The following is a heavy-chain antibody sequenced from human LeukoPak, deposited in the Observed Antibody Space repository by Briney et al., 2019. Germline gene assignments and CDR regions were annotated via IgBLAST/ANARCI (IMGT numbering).Heavy chain of an antibody. J-gene: IGHJ6*03. CDR3: ARESDQLLSGMDV. V-gene: IGHV3-23*01. CDR1: GFTFSNYG. Sequence: GGSLRLSCAASGFTFSNYGMNWVRQAPGKGLEWVSALSSSGGSTYYADSVKGRFTISRDNSKNTLYLQMNSLRAEDTAVYYCARESDQLLSGMDVWGKGTTVTVSS. D-gene: IGHD2-2*01. CDR2: LSSSGGST.